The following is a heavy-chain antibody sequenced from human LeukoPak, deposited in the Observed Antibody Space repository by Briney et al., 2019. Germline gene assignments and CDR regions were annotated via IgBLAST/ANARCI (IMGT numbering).Heavy chain of an antibody. D-gene: IGHD3-10*01. Sequence: ASVKVSCKASGYTFTGYYIHWVRRAPGQGLEWMGWINPNSGGTHYAQSFQGRVTMTRDTSISTAYMELSRLRSDDTAVYYCARAALGVWFGEPLGGPTEYWGQGTLVTVSS. J-gene: IGHJ4*02. CDR3: ARAALGVWFGEPLGGPTEY. V-gene: IGHV1-2*02. CDR1: GYTFTGYY. CDR2: INPNSGGT.